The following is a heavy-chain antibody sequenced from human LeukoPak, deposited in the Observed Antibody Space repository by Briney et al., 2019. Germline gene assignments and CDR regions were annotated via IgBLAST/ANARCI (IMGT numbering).Heavy chain of an antibody. CDR3: ARVGPYFWSGYYLSYFDY. D-gene: IGHD3-3*01. V-gene: IGHV4-34*01. CDR2: INHSGST. Sequence: PSETLSLTCTVSGGSISGYYWSWIRQPPGKGLEWIGEINHSGSTNYNPSLKSRVTISVDTSKNQFSLKLSSVTAADTAVYYCARVGPYFWSGYYLSYFDYWGQGTLVTVSS. J-gene: IGHJ4*02. CDR1: GGSISGYY.